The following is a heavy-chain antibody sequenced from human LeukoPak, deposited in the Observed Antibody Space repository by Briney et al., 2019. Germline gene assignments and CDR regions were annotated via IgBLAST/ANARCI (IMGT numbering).Heavy chain of an antibody. J-gene: IGHJ4*02. Sequence: SETLSLTCTVSGGSISSYFWTWIRQPPGKGLEWIGYIYYSGSTNYNPSLKSRVTISVDTSKNQFSLKLTSVTAADTAVYYCAAGGQWLAFDYWGQGTLATVSS. CDR2: IYYSGST. V-gene: IGHV4-59*01. CDR3: AAGGQWLAFDY. CDR1: GGSISSYF. D-gene: IGHD6-19*01.